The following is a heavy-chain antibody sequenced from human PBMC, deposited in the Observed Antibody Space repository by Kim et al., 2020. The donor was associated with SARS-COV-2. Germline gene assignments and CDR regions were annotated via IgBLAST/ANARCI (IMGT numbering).Heavy chain of an antibody. V-gene: IGHV4-59*08. Sequence: NSRVTISVDTSKNQFSLKLSSVTAADTAVYYCARLSLSVWWSYRYGIDVWGQGTTVTVSS. CDR3: ARLSLSVWWSYRYGIDV. J-gene: IGHJ6*02. D-gene: IGHD3-16*02.